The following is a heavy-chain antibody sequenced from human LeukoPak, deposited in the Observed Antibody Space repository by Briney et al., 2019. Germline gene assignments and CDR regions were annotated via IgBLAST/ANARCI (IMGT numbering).Heavy chain of an antibody. Sequence: ASVKVSCKASGYTFTSYYMHWVRQAPGQGLEWMGIINPSGGSTSYAQKFQGRVTMTRDTSTSTVYMELSSLRSEDTAVYYCAALAVAGTGDYYYYGMDVWGKGPRSPSPQ. D-gene: IGHD6-19*01. CDR1: GYTFTSYY. J-gene: IGHJ6*01. CDR3: AALAVAGTGDYYYYGMDV. V-gene: IGHV1-46*01. CDR2: INPSGGST.